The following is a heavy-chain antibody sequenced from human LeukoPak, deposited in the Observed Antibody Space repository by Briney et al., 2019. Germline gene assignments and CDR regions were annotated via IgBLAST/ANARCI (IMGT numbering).Heavy chain of an antibody. V-gene: IGHV1-69*04. D-gene: IGHD3-10*01. CDR3: ARNVPKFGELLNDY. Sequence: SVKVSCKASGGTFSSYAISWVRQAPGQGLEWMGRIIPILGIANYAQKFQGRVTITADKSTSTVYMELSSLRSEDTAVYYCARNVPKFGELLNDYWGQGTLVTVSS. CDR1: GGTFSSYA. CDR2: IIPILGIA. J-gene: IGHJ4*02.